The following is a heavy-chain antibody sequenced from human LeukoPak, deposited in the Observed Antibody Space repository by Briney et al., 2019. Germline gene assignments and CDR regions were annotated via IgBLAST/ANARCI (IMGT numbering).Heavy chain of an antibody. CDR1: GYTFTSYG. CDR2: ISAYNGNT. CDR3: ARGGGGDCTNGVCYTLPNKMDY. V-gene: IGHV1-18*01. D-gene: IGHD2-8*01. Sequence: GASVKVSCKASGYTFTSYGISWVRQAPGQGLEWMGWISAYNGNTNYAQKLQGRVTMTTDTSTSTAYMELRSLRADDTAVYYCARGGGGDCTNGVCYTLPNKMDYWGQGTLVTVSS. J-gene: IGHJ4*02.